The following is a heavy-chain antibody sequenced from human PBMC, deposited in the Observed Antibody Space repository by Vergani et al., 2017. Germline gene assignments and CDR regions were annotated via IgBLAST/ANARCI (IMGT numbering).Heavy chain of an antibody. CDR3: AKGVYCSRTSCDEGLGYYYGMGG. CDR2: ISGSGGNT. D-gene: IGHD2-2*01. V-gene: IGHV3-23*01. CDR1: GFTFSSYA. J-gene: IGHJ6*02. Sequence: EVQLLESGGGLVQPGGSLRLSCAASGFTFSSYAMSWVRQVPGKGLEWVSGISGSGGNTYYANSVKGRFTISRDNSKNTLYLQMNSLRADDTAVYYCAKGVYCSRTSCDEGLGYYYGMGGWGQGTTVTFSS.